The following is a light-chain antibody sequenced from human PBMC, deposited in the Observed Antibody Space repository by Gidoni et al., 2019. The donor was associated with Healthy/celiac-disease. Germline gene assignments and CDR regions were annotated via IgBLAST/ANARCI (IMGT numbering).Light chain of an antibody. CDR2: DVS. Sequence: QSALTQPASVSGSPGQSITISCTGPSSDVGGYHYVSWYQQHPGKAPKLMIYDVSNRPSGVSNRFSGSKSGNTASLTISGLQAEDEADYYCSSYTSSSTPLYVFGTGTKVTVL. V-gene: IGLV2-14*01. CDR1: SSDVGGYHY. J-gene: IGLJ1*01. CDR3: SSYTSSSTPLYV.